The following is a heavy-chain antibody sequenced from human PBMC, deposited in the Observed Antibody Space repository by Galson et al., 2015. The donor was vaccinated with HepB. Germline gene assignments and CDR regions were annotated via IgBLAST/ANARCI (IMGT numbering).Heavy chain of an antibody. D-gene: IGHD3-3*01. CDR3: ARVDYDFWSGYYSNYYYMAV. CDR2: IRADHGNT. V-gene: IGHV1-18*01. Sequence: SCKASGYTFTNYGIGWVRQAPGQGLEWMGWIRADHGNTKYAQKLQGRVTMTTDTSTSTAYMELRSLRSDDTAVYYCARVDYDFWSGYYSNYYYMAVWGKGTTVTVSS. CDR1: GYTFTNYG. J-gene: IGHJ6*03.